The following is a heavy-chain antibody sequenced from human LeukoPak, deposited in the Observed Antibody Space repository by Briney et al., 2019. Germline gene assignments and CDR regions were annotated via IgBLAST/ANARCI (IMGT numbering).Heavy chain of an antibody. CDR2: IYYSGST. CDR1: GGSISSGGYY. Sequence: SETLSLTCTVSGGSISSGGYYWSWIRQHPGKGLEWIGYIYYSGSTYYNPSLKSRVTISVDTSKNQFSLKLSSVTAADTAVYYCARSTICSSTSCRFDPWGQGTLVTVSS. D-gene: IGHD2-2*01. V-gene: IGHV4-31*03. CDR3: ARSTICSSTSCRFDP. J-gene: IGHJ5*02.